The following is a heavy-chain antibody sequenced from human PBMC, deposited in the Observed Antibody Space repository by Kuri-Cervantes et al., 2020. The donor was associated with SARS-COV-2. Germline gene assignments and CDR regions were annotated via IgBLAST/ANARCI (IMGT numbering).Heavy chain of an antibody. CDR3: SRGRVGFVEWLENYYYYGMDV. CDR1: GCFISNYY. D-gene: IGHD3-3*02. CDR2: IYYSGST. Sequence: ESLRLSCIVAGCFISNYYWSWIRQPPGKGLEWSGYIYYSGSTNYNPSLKSRVIISVETSKNQFSLKLSSVTAADTAVYYCSRGRVGFVEWLENYYYYGMDVWGQGTTVTVSS. V-gene: IGHV4-59*01. J-gene: IGHJ6*02.